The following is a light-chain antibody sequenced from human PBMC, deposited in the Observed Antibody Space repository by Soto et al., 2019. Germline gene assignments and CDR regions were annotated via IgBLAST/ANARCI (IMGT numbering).Light chain of an antibody. J-gene: IGKJ1*01. CDR3: QQYGSSPPT. V-gene: IGKV3-20*01. CDR2: GAS. CDR1: QSVSSNY. Sequence: EIVLTQSPGTLSLSPGERATLSCRASQSVSSNYLAWYQRKPGQAPRLLIYGASSRATGIPNRFSGSGSGTDFTLTITGLEPEDFAVYYCQQYGSSPPTFGQGTKVEIK.